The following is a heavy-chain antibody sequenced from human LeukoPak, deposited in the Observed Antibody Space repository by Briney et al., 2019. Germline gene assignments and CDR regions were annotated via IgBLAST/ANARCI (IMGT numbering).Heavy chain of an antibody. J-gene: IGHJ6*03. CDR1: GGSFSSHY. D-gene: IGHD6-19*01. V-gene: IGHV4-34*01. CDR2: INPRGST. CDR3: ARGLRQGSAWSWGPKEKSYQYMDV. Sequence: PSETLSLTCGVSGGSFSSHYWTRIRQPPGKELEWIGEINPRGSTNYNPSLESRVTVSADTSRNQLSLSLTSVTAADSAVYFCARGLRQGSAWSWGPKEKSYQYMDVWGTGTTVIVSS.